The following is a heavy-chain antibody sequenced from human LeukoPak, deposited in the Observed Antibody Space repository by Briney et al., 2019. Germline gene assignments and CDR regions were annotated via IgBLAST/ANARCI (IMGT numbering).Heavy chain of an antibody. CDR3: ANLDYYDTELDY. V-gene: IGHV3-23*01. CDR1: GFTFSSYA. D-gene: IGHD3-22*01. CDR2: ISGGGST. J-gene: IGHJ4*02. Sequence: PGGSLRLSCAASGFTFSSYAMSWVRQAPGKGLEWVSAISGGGSTYYCDSVKGRFTISRDNSKNTLYLQMNSLRAEDTAVYYCANLDYYDTELDYWGQGTLVTVSS.